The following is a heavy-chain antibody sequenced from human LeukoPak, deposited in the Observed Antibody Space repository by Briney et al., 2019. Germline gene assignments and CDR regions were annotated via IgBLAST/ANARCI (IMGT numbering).Heavy chain of an antibody. CDR3: ARVSSRYGRPPGMDV. D-gene: IGHD3-9*01. CDR2: IYYSGST. CDR1: GGSISSSSYY. Sequence: SETLSLTCTVSGGSISSSSYYWGWIRQPPGKGLEWIGNIYYSGSTYYNPSLKSRVTISIDTSKNQFSLKLSSVTAADTAVYYCARVSSRYGRPPGMDVWGKGTTVTVSS. J-gene: IGHJ6*03. V-gene: IGHV4-39*07.